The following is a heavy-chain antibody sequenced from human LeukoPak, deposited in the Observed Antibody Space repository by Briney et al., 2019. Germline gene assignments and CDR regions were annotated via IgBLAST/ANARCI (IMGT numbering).Heavy chain of an antibody. D-gene: IGHD6-19*01. CDR2: IYSGGST. CDR1: GFNFRAYW. CDR3: ARPAVADAFDY. Sequence: GGSLRLSCTPSGFNFRAYWMAWVRQAPGKGLEWVSVIYSGGSTYYADSVKGRFTISRDNSKNTLYLQMNSLRAEDTAVYYCARPAVADAFDYWGQGTLVTVSS. J-gene: IGHJ4*02. V-gene: IGHV3-53*01.